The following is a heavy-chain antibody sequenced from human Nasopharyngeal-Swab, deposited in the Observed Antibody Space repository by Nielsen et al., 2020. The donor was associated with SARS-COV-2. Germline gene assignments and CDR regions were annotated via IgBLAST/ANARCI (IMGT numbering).Heavy chain of an antibody. CDR1: GFTFSSYA. J-gene: IGHJ6*02. CDR2: ISGSGGST. Sequence: GGFLRLSCAASGFTFSSYAMSWVRQAPGKGLEWVSAISGSGGSTYYADSVKGRFTISRDNSKNTLYLQMNSLRAEDTAVYYCAKGMGGVIAVAGVISGMDVWGQGTTVTVSS. D-gene: IGHD6-19*01. V-gene: IGHV3-23*01. CDR3: AKGMGGVIAVAGVISGMDV.